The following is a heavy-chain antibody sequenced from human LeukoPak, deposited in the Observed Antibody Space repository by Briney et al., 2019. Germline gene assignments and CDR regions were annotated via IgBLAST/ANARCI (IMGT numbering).Heavy chain of an antibody. D-gene: IGHD3-10*01. V-gene: IGHV3-53*01. CDR3: ARDYNGSGSGLYFDS. J-gene: IGHJ4*02. CDR2: IYSGGSI. Sequence: GGSLRLSCAASGFTFSSYSMRWVRQAPGNGLEWVSVIYSGGSIYYADSVKGRFTISRDNSKNTLYLQMNSLRAEDTAVYYCARDYNGSGSGLYFDSWGQGTLVTVSS. CDR1: GFTFSSYS.